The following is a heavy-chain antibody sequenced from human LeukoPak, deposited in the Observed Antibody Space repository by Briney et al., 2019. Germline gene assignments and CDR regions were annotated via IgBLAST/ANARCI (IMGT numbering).Heavy chain of an antibody. CDR2: INHSGST. D-gene: IGHD2-2*01. CDR3: ARRGRYCSSTSCFDFDY. Sequence: SETLSLTCTVSGGSISSYYWSWIRQPPGKGLEWIGEINHSGSTNYNPSLKSRVTISVDTSKNQFSLKLSSVTAADTAVYYCARRGRYCSSTSCFDFDYWGQGTLVTVSS. V-gene: IGHV4-34*01. J-gene: IGHJ4*02. CDR1: GGSISSYY.